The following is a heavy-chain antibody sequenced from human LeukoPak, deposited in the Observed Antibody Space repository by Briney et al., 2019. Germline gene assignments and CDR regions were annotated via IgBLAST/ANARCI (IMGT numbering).Heavy chain of an antibody. J-gene: IGHJ6*02. D-gene: IGHD3-22*01. CDR3: ARDREDYYDSSGYYYYYGMDV. CDR1: GFTFSSYA. Sequence: GGSLRLSCAASGFTFSSYAMHWVRQAPGKGLEWVAVISYDGSNKYYADSVKGRFAISRDNSKNTLYLQMNSLRAGDTVVYYCARDREDYYDSSGYYYYYGMDVWGQGTTVTVSS. CDR2: ISYDGSNK. V-gene: IGHV3-30*09.